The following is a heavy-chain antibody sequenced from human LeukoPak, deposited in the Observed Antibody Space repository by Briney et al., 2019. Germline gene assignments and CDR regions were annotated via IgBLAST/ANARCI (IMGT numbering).Heavy chain of an antibody. CDR2: IYYSGST. V-gene: IGHV4-30-4*02. J-gene: IGHJ4*02. CDR3: ARGDSSSWYLFDY. D-gene: IGHD6-13*01. Sequence: SETLSLTCTVSGGSISSGDYYWSWIRQPPGKGLEWIGYIYYSGSTYYNPSLKSRVTISVDTSENQFSLKLTSVTAADTAVFCCARGDSSSWYLFDYWGRGTLVTVSS. CDR1: GGSISSGDYY.